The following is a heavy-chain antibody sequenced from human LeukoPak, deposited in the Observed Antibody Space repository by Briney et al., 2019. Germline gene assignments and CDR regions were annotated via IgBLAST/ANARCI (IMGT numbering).Heavy chain of an antibody. V-gene: IGHV2-5*02. J-gene: IGHJ4*02. D-gene: IGHD3-9*01. CDR3: ARSPYYDILTGSRGTFDY. CDR2: IYWDDDK. Sequence: GPTLVKPTQTLTLTCTFSGFSLSTSGVGVGWIRQPPGKALEWLALIYWDDDKRYSPSLKSRLTITKDTSKNQVVLTMTNMDPVDTATYYCARSPYYDILTGSRGTFDYWGQGTLVTVSS. CDR1: GFSLSTSGVG.